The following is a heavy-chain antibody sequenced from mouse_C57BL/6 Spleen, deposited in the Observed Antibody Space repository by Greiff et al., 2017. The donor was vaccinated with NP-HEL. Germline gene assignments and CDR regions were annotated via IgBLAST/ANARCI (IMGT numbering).Heavy chain of an antibody. CDR3: TGLRQGDYYAMDY. V-gene: IGHV14-4*01. J-gene: IGHJ4*01. D-gene: IGHD2-2*01. Sequence: VQLQQSGAELVRPGASVQLSCTASGFNIKDDYMHWVKQRPEQGLEWIGWIDPENGDTEYASKFQGKATITADTSSNTAYLQLSSLTSEDTAVYYCTGLRQGDYYAMDYWGQGTSVTVSS. CDR1: GFNIKDDY. CDR2: IDPENGDT.